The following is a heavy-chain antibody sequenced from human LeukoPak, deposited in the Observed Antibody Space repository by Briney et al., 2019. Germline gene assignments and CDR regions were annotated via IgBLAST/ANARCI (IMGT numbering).Heavy chain of an antibody. J-gene: IGHJ3*02. CDR1: DYTFTSYG. Sequence: GASVKVSCKASDYTFTSYGISWVRQAPGQGLEWMVWISGCNGNTKYAQKVQGRVTMTTDTSTSTAYMELRSLRSDDTAVYYCARSGWGNRQTFDIWGQGTMVTVSS. D-gene: IGHD6-19*01. CDR3: ARSGWGNRQTFDI. CDR2: ISGCNGNT. V-gene: IGHV1-18*01.